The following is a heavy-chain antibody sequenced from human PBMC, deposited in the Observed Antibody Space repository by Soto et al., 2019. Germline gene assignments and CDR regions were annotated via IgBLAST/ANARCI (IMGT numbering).Heavy chain of an antibody. CDR3: ARFRYSVSHYLDF. J-gene: IGHJ4*02. Sequence: GESLKISCKGIGYRFSTYWIAWVRQMPGKGLEWMGTIFPDDSETRYSPTFQGQVTISADKSISTAYLQWRSLKASDSAIYYCARFRYSVSHYLDFWGQGTRVTVS. V-gene: IGHV5-51*01. D-gene: IGHD5-18*01. CDR1: GYRFSTYW. CDR2: IFPDDSET.